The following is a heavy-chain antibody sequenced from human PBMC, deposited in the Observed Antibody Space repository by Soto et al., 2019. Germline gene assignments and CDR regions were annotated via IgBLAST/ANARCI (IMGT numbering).Heavy chain of an antibody. CDR1: GFTFSDYY. CDR3: ARDQHLAPYSSDY. V-gene: IGHV3-11*04. D-gene: IGHD6-13*01. CDR2: ISSSGSTI. Sequence: PEGSLRLSCAASGFTFSDYYMSWIRQAPGKGLEWVSYISSSGSTIYYADSVKGRFTISRDNAKNSLYLQMNSLRAEDTAVYYCARDQHLAPYSSDYRGQGTPVTVSS. J-gene: IGHJ4*02.